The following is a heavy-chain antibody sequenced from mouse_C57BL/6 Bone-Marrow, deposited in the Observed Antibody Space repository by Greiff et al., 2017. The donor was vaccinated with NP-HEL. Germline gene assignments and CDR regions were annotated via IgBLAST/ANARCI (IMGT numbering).Heavy chain of an antibody. CDR3: ARSYYYGSPFAY. CDR1: GFTFTDYY. Sequence: VQLQQSGGGLVQPGGSLSLSCAASGFTFTDYYMSWVRQPPGKALEWLGFIRNKANGYTTEYSASVKGWFTLSRDNSQSILYLQMNALRAEDSATYYCARSYYYGSPFAYWGQGTLVTVSA. J-gene: IGHJ3*01. D-gene: IGHD1-1*01. CDR2: IRNKANGYTT. V-gene: IGHV7-3*01.